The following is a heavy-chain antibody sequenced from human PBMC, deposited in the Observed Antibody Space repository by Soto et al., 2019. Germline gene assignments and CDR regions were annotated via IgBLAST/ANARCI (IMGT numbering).Heavy chain of an antibody. J-gene: IGHJ6*04. CDR3: ARDDVLCGGGRCYGVPLDV. Sequence: GSLRLSCAASGFTVSNKYMSWVRQAPGKGLEWVSLIQSGGPTYYADSVKGRFTISRDTSENTVHLQMDSLRAEDTAVYYCARDDVLCGGGRCYGVPLDVWAKGTTVTVSS. CDR2: IQSGGPT. D-gene: IGHD2-15*01. V-gene: IGHV3-66*01. CDR1: GFTVSNKY.